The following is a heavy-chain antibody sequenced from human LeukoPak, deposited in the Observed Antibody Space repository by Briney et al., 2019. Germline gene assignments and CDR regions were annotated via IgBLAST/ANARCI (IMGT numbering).Heavy chain of an antibody. CDR3: ARDYPNSGYDKALDY. J-gene: IGHJ4*02. CDR2: IYSGGST. CDR1: GFXVSSNY. V-gene: IGHV3-53*01. D-gene: IGHD5-12*01. Sequence: GGSLRLSCAASGFXVSSNYMSWVRQAPGKGLEWVSVIYSGGSTYYADSVKGRFTISRDNSKNTLYLQMNSLRAEDTAVYYCARDYPNSGYDKALDYWGQGTVVTVSS.